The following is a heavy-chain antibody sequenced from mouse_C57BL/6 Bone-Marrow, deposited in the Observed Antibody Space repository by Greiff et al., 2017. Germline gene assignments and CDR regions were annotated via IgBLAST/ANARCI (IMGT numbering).Heavy chain of an antibody. CDR3: ARPGGPFFDY. J-gene: IGHJ2*01. CDR1: GYSFTGYY. V-gene: IGHV1-42*01. Sequence: EVQLKQSGPELVKPGASVKISCKASGYSFTGYYMNWVKQSPEKSLEWIGEINPSTGGTTYNQKFKAKATLTVDKSSSTAYMQLKSLTSEDSAVYYCARPGGPFFDYWGQGTTLTVSS. CDR2: INPSTGGT.